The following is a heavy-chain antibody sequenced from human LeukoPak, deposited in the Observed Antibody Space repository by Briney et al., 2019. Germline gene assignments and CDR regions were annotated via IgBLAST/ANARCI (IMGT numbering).Heavy chain of an antibody. CDR1: GGSISSYY. J-gene: IGHJ6*03. CDR3: AMLGLPTAYSSYSYMYV. Sequence: MTSETLSLTCTVSGGSISSYYWSWIRQPPGRGLEWIGYIYTSGSTNYNPSLKSRVTISLDTSKNPFSLKLSSVTAADTPVFYCAMLGLPTAYSSYSYMYVWGKGTTVTVS. CDR2: IYTSGST. D-gene: IGHD2-21*02. V-gene: IGHV4-4*09.